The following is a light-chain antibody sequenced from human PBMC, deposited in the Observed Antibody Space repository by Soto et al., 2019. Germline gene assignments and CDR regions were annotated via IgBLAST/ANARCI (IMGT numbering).Light chain of an antibody. Sequence: EIVMTQSPATLSVSPGERGTLSCRASQSVSSNLAWYQQKPGQAPRLLIYDASTRATGIPARFSGSGFGTEFTLTISSLQSEDFAVYYCQQYDNWPRTFGQGTKVEIK. V-gene: IGKV3-15*01. CDR1: QSVSSN. J-gene: IGKJ1*01. CDR3: QQYDNWPRT. CDR2: DAS.